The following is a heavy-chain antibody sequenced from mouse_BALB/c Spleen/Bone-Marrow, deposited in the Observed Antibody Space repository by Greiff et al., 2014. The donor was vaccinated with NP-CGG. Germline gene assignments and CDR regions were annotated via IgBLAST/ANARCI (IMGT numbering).Heavy chain of an antibody. CDR1: GYTFTSYW. CDR3: AKEAYYGPDY. D-gene: IGHD1-1*01. Sequence: QVQLKESGAELVRPGASVKLSCKASGYTFTSYWMEWVKQRPGQGLEWIGEINPRNGRTNYSEKFKGKATLTVDKSSSTAYMQHSSLTSEDSAVDYCAKEAYYGPDYWGQGTTLTVSS. V-gene: IGHV1S81*02. CDR2: INPRNGRT. J-gene: IGHJ2*01.